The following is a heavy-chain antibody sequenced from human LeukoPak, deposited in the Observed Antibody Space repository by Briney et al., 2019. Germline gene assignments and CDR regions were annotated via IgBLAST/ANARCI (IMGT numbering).Heavy chain of an antibody. J-gene: IGHJ4*03. CDR2: IIPIFGTA. V-gene: IGHV1-69*13. Sequence: VASVKVSCKASGGTFSSYAISWVRQAPGQGLEWMGGIIPIFGTANYAQKFQGRVTFTADESTSTAYMELSSLRSEDTAVYYCARGALVVTAIPNTGYFDYWGQGTLVTVSS. CDR3: ARGALVVTAIPNTGYFDY. CDR1: GGTFSSYA. D-gene: IGHD2-21*02.